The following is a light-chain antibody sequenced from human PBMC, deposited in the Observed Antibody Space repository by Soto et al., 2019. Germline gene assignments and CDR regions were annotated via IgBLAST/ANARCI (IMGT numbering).Light chain of an antibody. CDR1: SGHTNYA. V-gene: IGLV4-69*02. J-gene: IGLJ3*02. Sequence: QPVLTQSPSASASLGASVKLTCTLSSGHTNYAVAWHQQHPERGPQFLMNLNSDGSHRKGDGISDRVSGSSSGADRYLTISSLQSDDEADYFCHTWGSGPWVFGGGTKLTVL. CDR3: HTWGSGPWV. CDR2: LNSDGSH.